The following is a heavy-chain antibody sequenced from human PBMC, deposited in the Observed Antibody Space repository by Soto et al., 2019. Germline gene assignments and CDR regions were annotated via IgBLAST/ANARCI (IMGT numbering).Heavy chain of an antibody. D-gene: IGHD1-20*01. CDR3: ARSIRGPRKFNGMDV. Sequence: SGPRLVNPTETLTLTCTFSGFSIPIPGMSAIWIPQPPGRALEWLALIERDDDDKYYSTSLKTRLTISKDTRKNQVVLTMANMDPADTATYYCARSIRGPRKFNGMDVWGQGTTVTVSS. CDR2: IERDDDDK. V-gene: IGHV2-70*13. J-gene: IGHJ6*02. CDR1: GFSIPIPGMS.